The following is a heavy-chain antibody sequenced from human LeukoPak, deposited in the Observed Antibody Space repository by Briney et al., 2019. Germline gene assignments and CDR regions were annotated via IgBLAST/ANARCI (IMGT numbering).Heavy chain of an antibody. CDR3: AGVQVSYYYYGMDV. CDR1: GGSISSSNW. CDR2: IYHSGST. J-gene: IGHJ6*04. V-gene: IGHV4-4*02. Sequence: SETLSLTCAVSGGSISSSNWWSWVRQPPGKGLEWIGEIYHSGSTNYNPSLKSRVTLSVDKSKDQFSLKLSSVTAADTAVYYCAGVQVSYYYYGMDVWGKGGTVTVCS. D-gene: IGHD5-18*01.